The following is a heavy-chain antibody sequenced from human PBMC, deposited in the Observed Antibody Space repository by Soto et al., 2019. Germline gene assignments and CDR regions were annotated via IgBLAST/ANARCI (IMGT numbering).Heavy chain of an antibody. J-gene: IGHJ5*02. D-gene: IGHD3-10*01. CDR3: AREAFLSGSWFDP. Sequence: SETLSLTCTVSGGSVSNYYWSWIRQPPGKGLEWIGYIYYSGSSNYNPSLKSRVTISGDTSKKQFYLKLRSVTAADTAAYYCAREAFLSGSWFDPWGQGTLVTVSS. CDR2: IYYSGSS. V-gene: IGHV4-59*02. CDR1: GGSVSNYY.